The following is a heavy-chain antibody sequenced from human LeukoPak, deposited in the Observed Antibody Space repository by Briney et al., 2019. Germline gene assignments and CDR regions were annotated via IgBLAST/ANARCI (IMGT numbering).Heavy chain of an antibody. J-gene: IGHJ5*02. CDR1: GFSLSIYD. D-gene: IGHD2-15*01. CDR2: TGLSSSYI. CDR3: ARERSYCSGATCSLDL. Sequence: GGSLRLSCAASGFSLSIYDMVWVRQAPGKGLEWIASTGLSSSYIGYADSVKGRFSISRDNGENSVYLQMNSLRAEDTAVYFCARERSYCSGATCSLDLWGQGTLVTVSS. V-gene: IGHV3-21*01.